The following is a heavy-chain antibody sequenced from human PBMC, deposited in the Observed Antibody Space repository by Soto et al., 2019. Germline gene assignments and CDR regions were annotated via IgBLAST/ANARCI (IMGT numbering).Heavy chain of an antibody. CDR2: ISGSDNST. CDR3: ASAGRGRASCYTDVDS. CDR1: GFSFNSNA. J-gene: IGHJ4*02. D-gene: IGHD3-10*01. V-gene: IGHV3-23*01. Sequence: EVQLLESGGGLVQPGGGLRLSCAASGFSFNSNAMNWFRQTPGKGLEWGSVISGSDNSTYYADSVKGRFTTSRDNSKNTLYLQMNSLRAEDTAVYSFASAGRGRASCYTDVDSWGQGTLVTVSP.